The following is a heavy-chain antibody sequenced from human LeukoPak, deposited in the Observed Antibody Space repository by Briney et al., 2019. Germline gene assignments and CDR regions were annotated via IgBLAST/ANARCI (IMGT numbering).Heavy chain of an antibody. CDR3: ATIRVGASQLFDY. Sequence: ATVKISCKASGYTLIDNYIHWVQHTPGKGLEWTGRVDPEDGERIYAEKFQGRVTITADTSTDTAYMELSSLRSEDTAVYYCATIRVGASQLFDYWGQGTLVTVSS. J-gene: IGHJ4*02. CDR2: VDPEDGER. V-gene: IGHV1-69-2*01. CDR1: GYTLIDNY. D-gene: IGHD1-26*01.